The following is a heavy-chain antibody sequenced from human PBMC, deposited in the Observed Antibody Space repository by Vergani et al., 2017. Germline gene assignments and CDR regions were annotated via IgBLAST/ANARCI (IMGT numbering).Heavy chain of an antibody. Sequence: EVQLLESGGDLVQPGGSLRLSCAASGFTFNHYAMNWVRQAPGKGLEWVSAISGSGGSTYYADSVKGRFTISRDNSKNTLYLQMNSLRAEDTAVYYCAKAYVRYAAYYYYGMDVWGQGTTVTVSS. CDR1: GFTFNHYA. CDR2: ISGSGGST. CDR3: AKAYVRYAAYYYYGMDV. V-gene: IGHV3-23*01. D-gene: IGHD5-12*01. J-gene: IGHJ6*02.